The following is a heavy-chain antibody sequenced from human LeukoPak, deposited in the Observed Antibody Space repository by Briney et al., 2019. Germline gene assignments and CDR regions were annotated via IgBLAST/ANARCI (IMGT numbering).Heavy chain of an antibody. Sequence: WVRQPPGEGLEWVSGISWNSGSIGYADSVKGRFTISRDNAKNSLYLQMNSLRAEDTALYYCAKGLAEDGYNSANWFDPWGQGTLVTVSS. CDR2: ISWNSGSI. V-gene: IGHV3-9*01. D-gene: IGHD5-24*01. J-gene: IGHJ5*02. CDR3: AKGLAEDGYNSANWFDP.